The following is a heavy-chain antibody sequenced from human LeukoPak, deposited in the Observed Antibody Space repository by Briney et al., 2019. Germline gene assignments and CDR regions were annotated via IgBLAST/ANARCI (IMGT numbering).Heavy chain of an antibody. Sequence: SVKVSCKASGGTFSSYAISWVRQAPGQGLEWMGRINPIFGTANYAQKFQGRVTITTDESTSTAYMELSSLRSEDTAVYYCARAGSGSYYMFDYWGQGTLVTVSS. J-gene: IGHJ4*02. V-gene: IGHV1-69*05. CDR2: INPIFGTA. CDR3: ARAGSGSYYMFDY. CDR1: GGTFSSYA. D-gene: IGHD3-10*01.